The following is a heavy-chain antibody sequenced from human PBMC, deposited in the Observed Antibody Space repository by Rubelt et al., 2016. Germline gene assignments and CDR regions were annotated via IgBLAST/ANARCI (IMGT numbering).Heavy chain of an antibody. V-gene: IGHV4-4*02. CDR1: GGSISNANW. CDR2: IYYSGST. CDR3: ARHDSSSSSGPTYGMDV. D-gene: IGHD6-6*01. Sequence: QVQLQESGPGLVKPSGTLSLTCAVSGGSISNANWWSWIRQPPGKGLEWIGNIYYSGSTYYNPSLKSRVTVSVDTSKNQFSRKSGLVTAADTAVYYCARHDSSSSSGPTYGMDVWGQGTTVTVSS. J-gene: IGHJ6*02.